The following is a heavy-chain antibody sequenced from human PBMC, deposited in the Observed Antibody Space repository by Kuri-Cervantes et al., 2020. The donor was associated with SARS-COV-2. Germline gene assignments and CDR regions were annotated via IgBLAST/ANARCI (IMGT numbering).Heavy chain of an antibody. CDR3: ARGKYGPIV. CDR1: GFTFSSYD. V-gene: IGHV3-33*08. J-gene: IGHJ4*02. CDR2: IWYDGSNK. D-gene: IGHD2-8*01. Sequence: GGSLRLSCAASGFTFSSYDMHWVRQAPGKGLEWVAVIWYDGSNKYYADSVKGRFTISRDNSKNTLYLQMNSLRAEDTAVYYCARGKYGPIVWGQGTLVPSPQ.